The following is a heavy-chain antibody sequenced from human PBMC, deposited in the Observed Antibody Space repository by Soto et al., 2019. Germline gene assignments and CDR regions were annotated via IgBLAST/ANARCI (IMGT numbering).Heavy chain of an antibody. V-gene: IGHV4-59*01. CDR2: IYYSGST. J-gene: IGHJ4*02. CDR1: VGSIRSYY. Sequence: PSETLSLTYTVSVGSIRSYYWSCIRQPPRKGLECIVYIYYSGSTNYNPSLKSRVTISVDTSKNQFSLKLSSVTAADTAVYYCARRYYDFWSGYYQRPNTDYFDYWGQGTLVTVSS. D-gene: IGHD3-3*01. CDR3: ARRYYDFWSGYYQRPNTDYFDY.